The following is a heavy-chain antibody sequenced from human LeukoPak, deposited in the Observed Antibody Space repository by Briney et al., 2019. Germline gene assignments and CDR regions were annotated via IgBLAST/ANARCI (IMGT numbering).Heavy chain of an antibody. CDR1: GYTFTSYY. J-gene: IGHJ5*02. CDR2: IKPSGASP. V-gene: IGHV1-46*01. D-gene: IGHD3-10*01. CDR3: ARDPYFGEGP. Sequence: GASVKVSCKASGYTFTSYYMHWVRQAPGQGLEWMGIIKPSGASPSYAQKFQGRVTMTRDTSTGTVYMELSSLRSDDTAVYYCARDPYFGEGPWGQGTLVTVSS.